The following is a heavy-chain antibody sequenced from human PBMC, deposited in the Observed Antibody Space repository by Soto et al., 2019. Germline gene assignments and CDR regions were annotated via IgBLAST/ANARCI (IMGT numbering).Heavy chain of an antibody. CDR3: AREENCSDGVCYSEYFQR. V-gene: IGHV1-46*01. CDR1: GYIFTAYS. Sequence: QVQLVQSGAEVKKPGASVKVSCKASGYIFTAYSMHWVRQAPGQGLEWMGVVNPSGGSTNYEQKFRVRITMTRDTSTSTVYMDLSSLTSEDTAVYYCAREENCSDGVCYSEYFQRWGQGTLVTVSS. J-gene: IGHJ1*01. CDR2: VNPSGGST. D-gene: IGHD2-15*01.